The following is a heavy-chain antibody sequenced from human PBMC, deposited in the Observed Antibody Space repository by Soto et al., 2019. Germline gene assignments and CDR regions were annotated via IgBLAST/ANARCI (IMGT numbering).Heavy chain of an antibody. CDR3: ARDRDSGNTKIYYYYYDMDI. CDR2: ISSSGSTI. Sequence: PGGSLRLSCAASGFTFSSYEMNWVRQAPGKGLEWVSYISSSGSTIYYADSVKGRFTISRDNAKNSLYLQMNSLRAEDTAVYYCARDRDSGNTKIYYYYYDMDIWGQGTTVTVSS. J-gene: IGHJ6*02. CDR1: GFTFSSYE. V-gene: IGHV3-48*03. D-gene: IGHD3-3*01.